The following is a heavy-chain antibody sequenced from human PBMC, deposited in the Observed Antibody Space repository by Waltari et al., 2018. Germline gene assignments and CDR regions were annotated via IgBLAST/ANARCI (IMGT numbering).Heavy chain of an antibody. J-gene: IGHJ3*02. V-gene: IGHV4-61*02. D-gene: IGHD3-22*01. CDR2: IYTSGST. Sequence: QVQLQESGPGLVKPSQTLSLTCTVSGGSISSGSYYWSWIRQPAGKGLEWIGRIYTSGSTNYNPARKSRVTISVDTSKNQFSLKLSSVTAADTAVYYCARVGDYYDSSGYYWYDAFDIWGQGTMVTVSS. CDR3: ARVGDYYDSSGYYWYDAFDI. CDR1: GGSISSGSYY.